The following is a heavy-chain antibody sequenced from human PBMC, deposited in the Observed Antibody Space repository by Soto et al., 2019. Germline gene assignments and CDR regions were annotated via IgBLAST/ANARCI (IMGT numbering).Heavy chain of an antibody. V-gene: IGHV3-66*01. CDR1: GFTVSSNY. D-gene: IGHD4-17*01. CDR2: IYTGGST. CDR3: ARDYGGSGRFDY. J-gene: IGHJ4*02. Sequence: EVQLVESGRGLVQPGGSLRLSCAASGFTVSSNYMSWVRQAPGKGLEWVSVIYTGGSTYYADSVKGRFTISRDNSKNTLYLQMNSLRAEDTAVYYCARDYGGSGRFDYWGQGTLVTVSS.